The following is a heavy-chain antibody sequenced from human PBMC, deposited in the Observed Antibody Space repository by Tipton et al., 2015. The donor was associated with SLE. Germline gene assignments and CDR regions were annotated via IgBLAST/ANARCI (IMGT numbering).Heavy chain of an antibody. CDR1: GYSIRNGYY. V-gene: IGHV4-38-2*02. CDR3: ARGALFSVTGLHRRYFDL. Sequence: TLSLTCTVSGYSIRNGYYWGWIRQAPGKGLEWTGTIHHSGITYYNPSLKSRVTISVDTSKNQFSLKLRSVTAADTAVYYCARGALFSVTGLHRRYFDLWGRGTLVIVSS. D-gene: IGHD2-21*02. CDR2: IHHSGIT. J-gene: IGHJ2*01.